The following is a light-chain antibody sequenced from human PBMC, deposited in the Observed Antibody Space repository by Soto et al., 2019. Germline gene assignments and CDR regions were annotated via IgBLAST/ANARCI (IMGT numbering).Light chain of an antibody. CDR2: SNN. J-gene: IGLJ3*02. V-gene: IGLV1-44*01. CDR3: AAWDDGLNGWV. CDR1: SSNIGSNN. Sequence: QAVVTQPPSASGTPGQRVTISCSGSSSNIGSNNVNWYQQLPGTAPKLLIYSNNQRPSGVPDRFSGSKSGTSASLAISGLQSEDEADYDCAAWDDGLNGWVFGGGTKLTVL.